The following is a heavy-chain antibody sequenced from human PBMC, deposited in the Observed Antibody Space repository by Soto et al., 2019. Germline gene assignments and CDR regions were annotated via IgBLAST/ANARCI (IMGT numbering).Heavy chain of an antibody. J-gene: IGHJ4*02. CDR3: ARAAEGFDY. CDR1: GGSVSSGSYY. Sequence: PSETLSLTCTVSGGSVSSGSYYWSWIRQPPGKGLEWIGYIYYSGSTNYNPSLKSRVTISVDTSKNQFSLKLSSVTAADTAVYYCARAAEGFDYWGQGTLVTVSS. CDR2: IYYSGST. V-gene: IGHV4-61*01.